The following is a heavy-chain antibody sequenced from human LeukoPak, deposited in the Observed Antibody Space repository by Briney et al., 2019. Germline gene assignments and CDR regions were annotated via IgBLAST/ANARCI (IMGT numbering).Heavy chain of an antibody. CDR2: IYHSGGT. D-gene: IGHD2-2*01. CDR3: ARGDCSSTICYSPMDV. CDR1: GGSISSGNW. V-gene: IGHV4-4*02. J-gene: IGHJ6*03. Sequence: SETLSLTCAVSGGSISSGNWWSWVRQTPGKGLEWIGEIYHSGGTNYNPSLKSRVTISVDTSNNQFSLKVSSVTAADTAVYYCARGDCSSTICYSPMDVWGKGTTVTVSS.